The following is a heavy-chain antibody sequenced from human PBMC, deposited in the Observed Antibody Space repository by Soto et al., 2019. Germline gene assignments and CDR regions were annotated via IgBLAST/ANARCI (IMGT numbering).Heavy chain of an antibody. CDR3: ARRKRLFTKWFDP. V-gene: IGHV4-59*01. D-gene: IGHD3-22*01. Sequence: SETLSLTCTVSGGSISSYYWSWIRQPPGKGLEWIGYIYYSGSTNYNPSLKSRVTISVDTSKNQFSLKLSSVTAADTAVYYCARRKRLFTKWFDPWCQGTLVTVS. CDR2: IYYSGST. CDR1: GGSISSYY. J-gene: IGHJ5*02.